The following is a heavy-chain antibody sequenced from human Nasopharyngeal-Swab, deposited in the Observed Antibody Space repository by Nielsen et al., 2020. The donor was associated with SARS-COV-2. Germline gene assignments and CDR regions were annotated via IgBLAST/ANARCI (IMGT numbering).Heavy chain of an antibody. Sequence: ETLSLTCAVSGGSFTTYSWIWIRQPPGKGLEWIGKINHIGSTNYNTYNPSLNSRVTISLATSKNQFSLTLTSVTAADTAIYFCARGRYYGDYDYWGQGALVTVSS. D-gene: IGHD4-17*01. V-gene: IGHV4-34*01. CDR2: INHIGST. CDR3: ARGRYYGDYDY. J-gene: IGHJ4*02. CDR1: GGSFTTYS.